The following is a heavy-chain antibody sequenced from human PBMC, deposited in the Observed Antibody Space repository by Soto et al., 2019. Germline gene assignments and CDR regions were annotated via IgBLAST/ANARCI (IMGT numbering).Heavy chain of an antibody. Sequence: VRLSCAASGFTFSSYAMSWVRQAPGKGLEWVSAISGSGGSTYYADSVKGRFTISRDNSKNTLYLQMNSLRAEDTAVYYCAYNSMVRGVIISGDYFDYWGQGSLVTLSA. CDR3: AYNSMVRGVIISGDYFDY. CDR1: GFTFSSYA. V-gene: IGHV3-23*01. CDR2: ISGSGGST. D-gene: IGHD3-10*01. J-gene: IGHJ4*02.